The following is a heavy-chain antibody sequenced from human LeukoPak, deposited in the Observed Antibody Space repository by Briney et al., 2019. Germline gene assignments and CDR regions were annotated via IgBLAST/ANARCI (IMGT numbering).Heavy chain of an antibody. CDR1: GFTFTSYS. CDR2: ISSTSDYI. CDR3: ARRDHGDYGEEY. J-gene: IGHJ4*02. V-gene: IGHV3-21*06. Sequence: PGGSLRLSCAASGFTFTSYSMNWVRQAPGKGLEWVSSISSTSDYIYYADSVKGRFTISRDNAKNSLSLQMNSLRAEDTAVYYCARRDHGDYGEEYWGQGTLVTVSS. D-gene: IGHD4-17*01.